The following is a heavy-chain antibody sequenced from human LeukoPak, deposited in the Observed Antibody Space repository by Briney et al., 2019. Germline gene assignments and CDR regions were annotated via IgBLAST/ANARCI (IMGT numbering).Heavy chain of an antibody. Sequence: PGGSLRLSCAASKFTFSSYDMNWVRQAPGKGLEWVAFIQYDGNTKYYADSVKGRFTISRDNSNNTVHLQMSSLRTEDTAVYYCAKGGNRSGWPNRFDPWGQGTLVTVSS. CDR3: AKGGNRSGWPNRFDP. D-gene: IGHD6-19*01. CDR1: KFTFSSYD. CDR2: IQYDGNTK. J-gene: IGHJ5*02. V-gene: IGHV3-30*02.